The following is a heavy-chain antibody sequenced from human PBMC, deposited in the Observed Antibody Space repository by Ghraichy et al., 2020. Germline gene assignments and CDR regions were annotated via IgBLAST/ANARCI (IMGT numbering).Heavy chain of an antibody. CDR3: ARNLAMVAGYYGMDV. J-gene: IGHJ6*02. Sequence: ASVKVSCKASGYSFTTYSLHWLRQVPGQRPEWLGWITAGNGNTKYSQKFQGRVTITRDTSASTAYMELSSLKSEDTAVYYCARNLAMVAGYYGMDVWGQGTTVTVSS. V-gene: IGHV1-3*01. D-gene: IGHD5-18*01. CDR2: ITAGNGNT. CDR1: GYSFTTYS.